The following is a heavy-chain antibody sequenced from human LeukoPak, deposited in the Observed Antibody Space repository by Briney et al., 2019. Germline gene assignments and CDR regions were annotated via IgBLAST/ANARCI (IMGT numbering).Heavy chain of an antibody. V-gene: IGHV3-53*01. D-gene: IGHD6-19*01. CDR2: IYSGGST. CDR1: GFTVSSNY. Sequence: GGSLRLSCAASGFTVSSNYMSWVRQAPGKGLEWVSVIYSGGSTYYSDSVKGRFTISRDNSKNTLYLQMNSLRAEDTAVYYCASASSGWYRDAFDIWGQGTMVTVSS. CDR3: ASASSGWYRDAFDI. J-gene: IGHJ3*02.